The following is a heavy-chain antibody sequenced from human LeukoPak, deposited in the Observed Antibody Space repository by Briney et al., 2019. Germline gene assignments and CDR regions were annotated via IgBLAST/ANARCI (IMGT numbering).Heavy chain of an antibody. Sequence: SETLSLTCTVSGGSISSSSYYWGWIRQPPGKGLEWIGSIYYSGSTYYNPSLKSRVTISVDTSKNQFSLKLSSVTAADTAVYYCANTPGRGSGSYYNSSRYFDLWGRGTLVTVSS. J-gene: IGHJ2*01. D-gene: IGHD3-10*01. CDR3: ANTPGRGSGSYYNSSRYFDL. CDR1: GGSISSSSYY. CDR2: IYYSGST. V-gene: IGHV4-39*07.